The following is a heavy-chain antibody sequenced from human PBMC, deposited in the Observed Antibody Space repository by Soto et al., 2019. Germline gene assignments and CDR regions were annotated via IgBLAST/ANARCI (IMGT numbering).Heavy chain of an antibody. V-gene: IGHV4-59*08. CDR3: ARHPGRSYYFDY. CDR2: IYYTGSN. Sequence: QVQLQESGPGLVKPSETLSLTCTVSGGSLSSYFWSWIRQPPGKSLEWIGYIYYTGSNTYNPSLRGRVTISVDTSKNQFSLKVTSVTAADTAIYYCARHPGRSYYFDYWGQGTLVTVSS. J-gene: IGHJ4*02. CDR1: GGSLSSYF. D-gene: IGHD3-10*01.